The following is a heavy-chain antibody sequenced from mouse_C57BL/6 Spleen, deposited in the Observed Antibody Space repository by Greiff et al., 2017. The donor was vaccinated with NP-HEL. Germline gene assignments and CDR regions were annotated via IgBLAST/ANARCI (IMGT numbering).Heavy chain of an antibody. V-gene: IGHV5-4*01. CDR3: ARGSITTVVAPHYYAMDY. CDR1: GFTFSSYA. CDR2: ISDGGSYT. Sequence: EVQLQESGGGLVKPGGSLKLSCAASGFTFSSYAMSWVRQTPEKRLEWVATISDGGSYTYYPDNVKGRFTISRDNAKNNLYLQMSHLKSEDTAMYYCARGSITTVVAPHYYAMDYWGQGTSVTVSS. J-gene: IGHJ4*01. D-gene: IGHD1-1*01.